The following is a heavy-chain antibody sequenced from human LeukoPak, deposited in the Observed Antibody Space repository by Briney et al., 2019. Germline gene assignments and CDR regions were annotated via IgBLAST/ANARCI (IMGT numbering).Heavy chain of an antibody. CDR2: MNPHSGNT. CDR3: ARDHCSSSSCYPDSDAFDI. J-gene: IGHJ3*02. D-gene: IGHD2-2*01. V-gene: IGHV1-8*02. CDR1: GYTFTGYY. Sequence: ASVKVSCKASGYTFTGYYMHWVRQAPGQGLEWMGWMNPHSGNTDYAQKFQGRVTVTRNSSISTAYMELSSLRSEDTAVYYCARDHCSSSSCYPDSDAFDIWGQGTMVTVSS.